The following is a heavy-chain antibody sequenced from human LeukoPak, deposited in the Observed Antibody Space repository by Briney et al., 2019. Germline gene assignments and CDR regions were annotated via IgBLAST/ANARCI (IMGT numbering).Heavy chain of an antibody. CDR1: GGSISSSSYY. CDR3: ARGSSYGDYYYYYYYGMDV. V-gene: IGHV4-30-4*08. CDR2: IYYSGST. Sequence: NTSETLSLTCTVSGGSISSSSYYWGWIRQPPGKGLEWIGYIYYSGSTYYNPSLKSRVTISVDTSKNQFSLKLSSVTAADTAVYYCARGSSYGDYYYYYYYGMDVWGQGTTVTVSS. J-gene: IGHJ6*02. D-gene: IGHD4-17*01.